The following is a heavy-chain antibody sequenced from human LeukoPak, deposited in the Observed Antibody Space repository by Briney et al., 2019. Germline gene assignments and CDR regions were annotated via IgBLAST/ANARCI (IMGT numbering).Heavy chain of an antibody. V-gene: IGHV3-7*01. Sequence: GGSLRLSCAASEFTFSTYAMSWVRQAPGMGLERVANIKADGTGKYYVDSVRGRFSISRDNAKNSLYLELNSLRAEDTGVYFCARDRGWQQFDYWGQGTLVTVSS. D-gene: IGHD5-24*01. J-gene: IGHJ4*01. CDR1: EFTFSTYA. CDR3: ARDRGWQQFDY. CDR2: IKADGTGK.